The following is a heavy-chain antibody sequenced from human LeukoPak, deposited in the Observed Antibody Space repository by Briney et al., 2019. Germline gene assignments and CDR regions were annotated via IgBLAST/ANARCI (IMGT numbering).Heavy chain of an antibody. CDR1: GFTFSSYS. CDR3: ARDGLIGSGYDLPTFDY. D-gene: IGHD5-12*01. V-gene: IGHV3-21*01. Sequence: GGSLRLSCAASGFTFSSYSMNWVRQAPGKGLEWVSSISSSSSYIYYADSVKGRFTISRDNAKNSLYLQMNSLRAEDTAVYYCARDGLIGSGYDLPTFDYWGQGTLVTVPS. J-gene: IGHJ4*02. CDR2: ISSSSSYI.